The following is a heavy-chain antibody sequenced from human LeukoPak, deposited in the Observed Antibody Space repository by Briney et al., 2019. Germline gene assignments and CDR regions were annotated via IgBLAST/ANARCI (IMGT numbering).Heavy chain of an antibody. D-gene: IGHD5-18*01. J-gene: IGHJ4*02. CDR2: IYYSGST. CDR1: GGSISSSSYY. CDR3: ASSGYSYGYPFDY. Sequence: SETLSLTCTVSGGSISSSSYYWGWIRQPPGKGLEWIGSIYYSGSTYYNPSLKSRVTISVDTSKNQFSLKLSPVTAADTAVYYCASSGYSYGYPFDYWGQGTLVTVSS. V-gene: IGHV4-39*01.